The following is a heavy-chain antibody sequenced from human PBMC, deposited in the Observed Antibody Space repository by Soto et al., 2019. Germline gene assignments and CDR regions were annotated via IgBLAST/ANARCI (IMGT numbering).Heavy chain of an antibody. V-gene: IGHV1-58*01. D-gene: IGHD3-10*02. J-gene: IGHJ4*02. Sequence: QMQLVQSGPEVKKPGTSVKVSCKSSGFTSTSSAVQWVRQARGQRLEWIGWIVIGSGNTNYAEKFQERVTITRDTATSTTYMELSSLRSEDTAVYYCAAAHPHYSVWGQGTLVTVSS. CDR1: GFTSTSSA. CDR2: IVIGSGNT. CDR3: AAAHPHYSV.